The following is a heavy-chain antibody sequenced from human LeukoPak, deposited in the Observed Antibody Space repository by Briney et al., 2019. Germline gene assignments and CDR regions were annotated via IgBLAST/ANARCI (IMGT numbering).Heavy chain of an antibody. J-gene: IGHJ3*02. Sequence: ASVKVSCKASGYTFTGYYMHWVRQAPGQGLEWMGWINPNSGGTNYAQKFQGRVTMTRDTSISTAYMELSRLRSDDTAVYYCARDLRGSYHTPSDAFDIWGQGTMVTVSS. CDR3: ARDLRGSYHTPSDAFDI. CDR1: GYTFTGYY. CDR2: INPNSGGT. V-gene: IGHV1-2*02. D-gene: IGHD1-26*01.